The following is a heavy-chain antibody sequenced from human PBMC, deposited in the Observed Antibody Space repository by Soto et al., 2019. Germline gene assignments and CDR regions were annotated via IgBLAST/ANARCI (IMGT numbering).Heavy chain of an antibody. CDR3: AREAVAGDFDY. D-gene: IGHD6-19*01. CDR1: GYTFTIYG. V-gene: IGHV1-18*01. Sequence: ASVKVSCKASGYTFTIYGIIWVRQAPGQGLEWMGWISAYNGNTNYAQKLQGRVTMTTDTSTSTAYMELRSLRSDDTAVYYCAREAVAGDFDYWGQGTLVTVSS. J-gene: IGHJ4*02. CDR2: ISAYNGNT.